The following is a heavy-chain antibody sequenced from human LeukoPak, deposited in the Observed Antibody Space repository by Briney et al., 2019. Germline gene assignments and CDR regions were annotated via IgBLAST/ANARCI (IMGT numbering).Heavy chain of an antibody. CDR3: AKRRDAFDI. J-gene: IGHJ3*02. CDR1: GFSFSNYW. V-gene: IGHV3-74*01. CDR2: INSDGSST. Sequence: GGSLRLSCAASGFSFSNYWMHWVRQAPGKGLVWVSRINSDGSSTTYADSVKGRFTISRDNAKNTLYLQMNSLRAEDTAVYYCAKRRDAFDIWGQGTMVTVSS.